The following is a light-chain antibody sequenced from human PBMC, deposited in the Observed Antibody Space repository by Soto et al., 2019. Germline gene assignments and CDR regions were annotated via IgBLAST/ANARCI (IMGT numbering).Light chain of an antibody. Sequence: EIVLTQSPGTLSLSPGERATLSCRASQSVSISSLAWYQQKPGQAPRLLIYGASSRATGIPDRFSGSGSGTDFTLTISRLEPEDFAVYYCQQYGSSPYTFGQGTKLEI. CDR3: QQYGSSPYT. J-gene: IGKJ2*01. V-gene: IGKV3-20*01. CDR2: GAS. CDR1: QSVSISS.